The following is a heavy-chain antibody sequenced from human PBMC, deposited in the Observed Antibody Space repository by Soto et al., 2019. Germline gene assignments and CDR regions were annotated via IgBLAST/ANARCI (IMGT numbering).Heavy chain of an antibody. CDR1: GGSISVYY. Sequence: SETLSLTCTVSGGSISVYYLSWLRQPAGKGLEWVGHIYTSGTTNYNPSLKSRVSMSRDTSQNQFSLKLNYVTAAATAVYSCARAEYNYGPFDVWGQGTLVT. D-gene: IGHD5-18*01. CDR2: IYTSGTT. J-gene: IGHJ4*02. V-gene: IGHV4-4*07. CDR3: ARAEYNYGPFDV.